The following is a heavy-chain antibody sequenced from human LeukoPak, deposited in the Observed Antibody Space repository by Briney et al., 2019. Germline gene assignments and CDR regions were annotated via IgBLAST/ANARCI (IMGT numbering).Heavy chain of an antibody. D-gene: IGHD6-19*01. V-gene: IGHV3-48*03. CDR1: GFTFSSYE. Sequence: GGSLRLSCAASGFTFSSYEMNWVRQAPGKGLEWVSYISSSGSTIYYADSVKGRFTISRDNSKNTLYLQMNSLRAEDTAVYYCAKDGANQCLVRYFQHWGQGTLVTVSS. CDR2: ISSSGSTI. CDR3: AKDGANQCLVRYFQH. J-gene: IGHJ1*01.